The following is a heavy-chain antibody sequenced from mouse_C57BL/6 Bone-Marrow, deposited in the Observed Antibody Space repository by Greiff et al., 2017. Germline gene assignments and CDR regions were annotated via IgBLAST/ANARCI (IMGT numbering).Heavy chain of an antibody. J-gene: IGHJ2*01. CDR2: INPNNGGT. Sequence: VQLKESGPELVKPGASVKIPCKASGYTFTDYNMDWVKQSHGKSLEWIGDINPNNGGTIYNQKFKGKDTLTVDKYSSTAYKGLRSLTSEYTAVYYCSRGVGSSSYFYYWGQGTTLPGSS. D-gene: IGHD1-1*01. V-gene: IGHV1-18*01. CDR1: GYTFTDYN. CDR3: SRGVGSSSYFYY.